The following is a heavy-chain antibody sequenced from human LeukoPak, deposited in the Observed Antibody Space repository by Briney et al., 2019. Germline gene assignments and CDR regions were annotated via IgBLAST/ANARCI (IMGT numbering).Heavy chain of an antibody. J-gene: IGHJ4*02. Sequence: KTSETLSLTCTVSGGSISSSSYYWGWIRQPPGKGLEWIGSIYYSGSTYYNPSLKSRVTISVYTSKNQFSLKLSSVTAADTAVYYCATRLGYCSSTSCVEDWGQGTLVTVSS. V-gene: IGHV4-39*01. CDR1: GGSISSSSYY. D-gene: IGHD2-2*01. CDR3: ATRLGYCSSTSCVED. CDR2: IYYSGST.